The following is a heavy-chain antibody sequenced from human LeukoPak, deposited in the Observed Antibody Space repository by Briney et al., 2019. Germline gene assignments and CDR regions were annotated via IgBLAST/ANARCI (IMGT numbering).Heavy chain of an antibody. J-gene: IGHJ4*02. D-gene: IGHD3-10*01. V-gene: IGHV3-21*01. CDR2: ISSSSSYI. CDR3: ARDIAGGGVFDY. CDR1: GFTFSSYS. Sequence: GGSLRLSCAASGFTFSSYSMDWVRQAPGKGLEWVSSISSSSSYIYYADSVKGRFTISRDNAKNSLYLQMNSLRAEDTAVYYCARDIAGGGVFDYGGQGTLVTVSS.